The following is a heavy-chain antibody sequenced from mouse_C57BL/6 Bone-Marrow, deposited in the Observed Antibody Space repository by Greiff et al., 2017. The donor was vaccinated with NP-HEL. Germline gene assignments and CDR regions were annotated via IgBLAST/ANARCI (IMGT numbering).Heavy chain of an antibody. CDR1: GYTFTDYN. D-gene: IGHD1-1*01. Sequence: EVQLQQSGPELVKPGASVKIPCKASGYTFTDYNMDWVKQSHGKSLEWIGDINPNNGGTIYNQKFKGKATLTVDKSSSTAYMELRSLTSEDTAVYYCARTPITTVVDYYYAMDYWGQGTSVTVSS. J-gene: IGHJ4*01. CDR2: INPNNGGT. CDR3: ARTPITTVVDYYYAMDY. V-gene: IGHV1-18*01.